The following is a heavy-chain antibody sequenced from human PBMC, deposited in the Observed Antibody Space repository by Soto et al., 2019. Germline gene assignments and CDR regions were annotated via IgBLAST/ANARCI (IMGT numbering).Heavy chain of an antibody. CDR2: IYWDDDK. CDR1: GFSLSTGGLG. CDR3: GHSRCGGACLESDTSHYGYGVDG. Sequence: QITLKESGPTLVKPTQTLTLTCTFSGFSLSTGGLGVGWIRQPPGEALEWLALIYWDDDKRYSPSLRSRLTITTGSSDSPVVLRTTNMEPGGAATLYCGHSRCGGACLESDTSHYGYGVDGWGHGATVTVTS. V-gene: IGHV2-5*02. D-gene: IGHD2-21*01. J-gene: IGHJ6*02.